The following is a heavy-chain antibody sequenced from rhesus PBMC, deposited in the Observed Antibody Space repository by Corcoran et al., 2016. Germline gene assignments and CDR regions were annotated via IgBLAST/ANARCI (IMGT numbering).Heavy chain of an antibody. CDR3: ATRSGFEYFEF. CDR2: INSGGGST. J-gene: IGHJ1*01. CDR1: GFTFSSYW. D-gene: IGHD2-21*01. Sequence: EVQLVESGGGLATPGGSLRLSCAASGFTFSSYWMNWVRQTPGKGLEWISAINSGGGSTYYADSVKGRFTISRDNSKNTLSLQMNSLRAEDTAVYYCATRSGFEYFEFWGQGALVTVSS. V-gene: IGHV3S42*01.